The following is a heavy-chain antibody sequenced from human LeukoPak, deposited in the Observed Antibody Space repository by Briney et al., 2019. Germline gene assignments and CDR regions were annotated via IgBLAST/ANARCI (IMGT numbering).Heavy chain of an antibody. V-gene: IGHV3-23*01. CDR3: ATFRAVSLGFDY. Sequence: RGSLRLSCAASGFTFSSYAMSWVRQAPGKGLEWVSAISGSGGSTYYADSVKGRFTISRDNSKNTLYLQMNSLRAEDTAVYYCATFRAVSLGFDYWGQGTLVTVSS. CDR1: GFTFSSYA. CDR2: ISGSGGST. D-gene: IGHD1-26*01. J-gene: IGHJ4*02.